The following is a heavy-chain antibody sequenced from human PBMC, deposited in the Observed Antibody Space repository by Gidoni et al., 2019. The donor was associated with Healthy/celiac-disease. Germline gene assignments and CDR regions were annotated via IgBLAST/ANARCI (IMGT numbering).Heavy chain of an antibody. V-gene: IGHV1-69*02. CDR2: IIPILGIA. CDR1: GGTFSSYT. Sequence: QVQLVQSGAEVKKPGSSVTVSCKASGGTFSSYTISWVRQAPGQGLEGMGRIIPILGIANYAQKFQGRVTITADKSTSTAYMELSSLRSEDTAVYYCARVSAEDYYFDYWGQGTLVTVSS. J-gene: IGHJ4*02. D-gene: IGHD2-15*01. CDR3: ARVSAEDYYFDY.